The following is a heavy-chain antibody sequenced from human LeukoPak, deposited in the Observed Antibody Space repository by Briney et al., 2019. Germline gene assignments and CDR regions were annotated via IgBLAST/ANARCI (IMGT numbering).Heavy chain of an antibody. CDR3: ARDLPTVTYFDS. CDR2: MYHSGNS. CDR1: GYSISSGYY. V-gene: IGHV4-38-2*02. J-gene: IGHJ4*02. D-gene: IGHD4-17*01. Sequence: SETLSLTCAVSGYSISSGYYWGWIRQPPGKGLEWIGSMYHSGNSYYNPSLKSRVTITLDTSKNQFSLNLSSVTAADTAVYYCARDLPTVTYFDSWGQGTLVTVSS.